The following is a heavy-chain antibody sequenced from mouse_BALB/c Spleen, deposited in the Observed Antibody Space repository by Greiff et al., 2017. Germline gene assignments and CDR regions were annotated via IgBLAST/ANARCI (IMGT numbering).Heavy chain of an antibody. V-gene: IGHV7-3*02. D-gene: IGHD2-3*01. CDR3: ARASSGYCGGLFAY. J-gene: IGHJ3*01. Sequence: EVKLMESGGGLVQPGGSLRLSCATSGFTFTDYYMSWVRQPPGKALEWLGFIRNKANGYTTEYSASVKGRFTISRDNSQSFLYLQMNTLRAEDSATYYCARASSGYCGGLFAYWGQGTLVTVSA. CDR1: GFTFTDYY. CDR2: IRNKANGYTT.